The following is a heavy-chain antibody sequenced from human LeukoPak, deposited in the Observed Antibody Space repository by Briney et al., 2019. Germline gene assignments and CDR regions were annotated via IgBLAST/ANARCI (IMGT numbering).Heavy chain of an antibody. CDR2: INGDGRNI. V-gene: IGHV3-74*01. Sequence: GGSLRLSCVASGFTFSSYWMHWVRQDPRKGLVWVSRINGDGRNINYADSVRGRFTISRDNAKNSLYLQMNSLRAEDTAVYYCATTASPPLRYSSSWPYYYGMDVWGQGTTVTVSS. CDR3: ATTASPPLRYSSSWPYYYGMDV. CDR1: GFTFSSYW. J-gene: IGHJ6*02. D-gene: IGHD6-13*01.